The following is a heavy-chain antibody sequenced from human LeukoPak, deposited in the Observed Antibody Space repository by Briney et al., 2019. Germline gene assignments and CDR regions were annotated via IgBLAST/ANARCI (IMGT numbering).Heavy chain of an antibody. J-gene: IGHJ4*02. CDR1: GFTVSSNY. CDR2: IYSGGST. D-gene: IGHD3-3*01. V-gene: IGHV3-66*02. Sequence: GGSLRLSCAASGFTVSSNYMSWFRQAPGKGLKGVSVIYSGGSTYYADFVKGRFTISRDNSKNTLYLQMNSLRAEDTAVYYCAREIRITIFGVVYPHFDYWGQGTLVTVSS. CDR3: AREIRITIFGVVYPHFDY.